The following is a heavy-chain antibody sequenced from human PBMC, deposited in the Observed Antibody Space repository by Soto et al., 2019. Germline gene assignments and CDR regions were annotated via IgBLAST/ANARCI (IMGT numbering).Heavy chain of an antibody. CDR1: GFTFDDYA. CDR2: ISWNSGSI. D-gene: IGHD3-16*01. Sequence: GGSLRLSCAASGFTFDDYAMHWVRQAPGKGLEWVSGISWNSGSIGYADSVKGRFTISRDNAKNSLYLQMNSLRAEDTALYYCAKDGGRLWPPYYYGMDVWGQGT. CDR3: AKDGGRLWPPYYYGMDV. J-gene: IGHJ6*01. V-gene: IGHV3-9*01.